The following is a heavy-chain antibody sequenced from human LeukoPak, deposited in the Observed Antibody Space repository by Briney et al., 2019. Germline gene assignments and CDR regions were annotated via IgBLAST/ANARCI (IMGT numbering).Heavy chain of an antibody. CDR1: GGSISSYY. J-gene: IGHJ4*02. CDR3: ARDERVTFGGVIVLAFDY. D-gene: IGHD3-16*02. Sequence: PSETLSLTCTVSGGSISSYYWSWIRQPAGKGLEWIGRMYTSGSTNYNPSLKSRVTMSVDTSKNQFSLKLSSVTAADTAVYYCARDERVTFGGVIVLAFDYWGQGTLVTVSS. V-gene: IGHV4-4*07. CDR2: MYTSGST.